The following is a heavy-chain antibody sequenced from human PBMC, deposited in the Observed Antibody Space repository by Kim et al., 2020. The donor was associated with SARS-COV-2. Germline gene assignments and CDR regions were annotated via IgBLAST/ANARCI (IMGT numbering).Heavy chain of an antibody. CDR1: GGSFSGYY. V-gene: IGHV4-34*01. CDR2: INHSGST. J-gene: IGHJ6*03. D-gene: IGHD2-2*01. CDR3: ARGPGIVVVPARGNYYYYYMDV. Sequence: SETLSLTCAVYGGSFSGYYWSWIRQPPGKGLEWIGEINHSGSTNYNPSLKSRVTISVDTSKNQFSLKLSSVTAADTAVYYCARGPGIVVVPARGNYYYYYMDVWGKGTTVTVSS.